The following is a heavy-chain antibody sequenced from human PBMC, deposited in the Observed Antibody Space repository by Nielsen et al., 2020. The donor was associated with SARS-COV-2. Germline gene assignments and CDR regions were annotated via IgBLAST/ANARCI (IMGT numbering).Heavy chain of an antibody. Sequence: SGPTLVKPTETLTLTCTVSGFSLSNDRMGVSWIRQPPGKALEWLAHIFSTDEKSYSTSLKSRLTITKDTSKNQVVLTMTNMDHVDTATYYCVYSLTTVTLNGFRYFDLWGRGTLVTVSS. CDR1: GFSLSNDRMG. V-gene: IGHV2-26*01. CDR3: VYSLTTVTLNGFRYFDL. CDR2: IFSTDEK. J-gene: IGHJ2*01. D-gene: IGHD4-17*01.